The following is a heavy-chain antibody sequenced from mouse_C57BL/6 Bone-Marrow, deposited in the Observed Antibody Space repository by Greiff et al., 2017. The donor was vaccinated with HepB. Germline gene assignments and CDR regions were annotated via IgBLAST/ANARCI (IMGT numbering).Heavy chain of an antibody. D-gene: IGHD1-1*02. V-gene: IGHV1-22*01. CDR3: ARSRGKGAWFAY. CDR1: GYTFTDYN. Sequence: EVQLVESGPELVKPGASVKMSCKASGYTFTDYNMHWVKQSHGKSLEWIGYINPNNGGTSYNQKFKGKATLTVNKSSSTAYMELRSLTSEDSAVYYCARSRGKGAWFAYWGQGTLVTVSA. J-gene: IGHJ3*01. CDR2: INPNNGGT.